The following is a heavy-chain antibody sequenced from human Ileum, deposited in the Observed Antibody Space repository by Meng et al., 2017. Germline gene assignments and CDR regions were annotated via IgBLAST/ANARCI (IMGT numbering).Heavy chain of an antibody. CDR2: INHSGSS. V-gene: IGHV4-34*02. CDR3: ARPAGYSSDWYKYFQH. D-gene: IGHD6-13*01. J-gene: IGHJ1*01. Sequence: QVRLQQWGAGRVKASETLSRTGAGYGGSFSGYYWSWVRQSPGKGLEWIAEINHSGSSNYNPSFQSRVTISVDRPRNQFSLKLSSVTAADTGVYYCARPAGYSSDWYKYFQHWGQGTLVTVSS. CDR1: GGSFSGYY.